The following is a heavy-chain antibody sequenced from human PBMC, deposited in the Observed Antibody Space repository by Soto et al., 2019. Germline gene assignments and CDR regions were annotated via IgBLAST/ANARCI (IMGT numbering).Heavy chain of an antibody. CDR3: ARDPKTSGGQHWAFNYFDS. Sequence: GGSLRLSCAASGFSFSISPMHWVRQAPGKGPEWVALISYDGTNKFYADSVKGRFTISRDNSKSTLYLQVDSLRPEDAAVYYCARDPKTSGGQHWAFNYFDSWGQRTLVTVS. D-gene: IGHD7-27*01. CDR2: ISYDGTNK. V-gene: IGHV3-30-3*01. CDR1: GFSFSISP. J-gene: IGHJ4*02.